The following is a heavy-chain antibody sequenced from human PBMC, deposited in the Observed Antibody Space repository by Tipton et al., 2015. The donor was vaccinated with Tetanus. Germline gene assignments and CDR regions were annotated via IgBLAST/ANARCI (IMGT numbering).Heavy chain of an antibody. Sequence: LRLSCTVSGGSISSSSYYWGWIRQPPGKGLEWIGSIYYSGSTYYNPSLKSRVTMSVDKSKNQFSLKLSSVTAADTAVYYCARGRHFIEVALPLDYWGQGTLVTVSS. J-gene: IGHJ4*02. CDR3: ARGRHFIEVALPLDY. CDR2: IYYSGST. CDR1: GGSISSSSYY. V-gene: IGHV4-39*07. D-gene: IGHD6-19*01.